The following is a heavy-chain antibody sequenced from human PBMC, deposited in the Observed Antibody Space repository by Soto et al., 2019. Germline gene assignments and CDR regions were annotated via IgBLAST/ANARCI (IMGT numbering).Heavy chain of an antibody. V-gene: IGHV3-48*03. J-gene: IGHJ6*02. CDR1: GFTLISYE. CDR3: ASAVVAATIELNYYGMDV. D-gene: IGHD2-15*01. Sequence: EVQLVESGGGLVQPGGSLRLSCAASGFTLISYEMNWVRQAPGKGLEGVSYISSSGSTIYYADSVKGRFTISRDNAKNSLYLQMNSLRAEDTAVYYCASAVVAATIELNYYGMDVWGQGTTVTVSS. CDR2: ISSSGSTI.